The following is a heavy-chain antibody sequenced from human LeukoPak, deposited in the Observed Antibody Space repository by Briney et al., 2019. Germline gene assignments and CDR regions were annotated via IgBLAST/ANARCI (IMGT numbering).Heavy chain of an antibody. Sequence: GGSLRLSCAASGFTFSSYPMSWVRQAPGRGLEWVSVISANSGATYYADSVKGRFTISRDNAKNTLYLQMNNLRGEDTALYYCAKRSSTSSGYFDFWGRGTLVTVSS. D-gene: IGHD3-22*01. CDR3: AKRSSTSSGYFDF. V-gene: IGHV3-23*01. CDR1: GFTFSSYP. CDR2: ISANSGAT. J-gene: IGHJ4*02.